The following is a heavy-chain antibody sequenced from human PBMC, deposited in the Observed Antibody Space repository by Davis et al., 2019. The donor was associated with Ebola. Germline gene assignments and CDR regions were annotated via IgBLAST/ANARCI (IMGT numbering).Heavy chain of an antibody. CDR2: IYYSGST. Sequence: MPSETLSLTCSVSGVSISSYYWNWIRQPPGKGLEWIGYIYYSGSTNYNPSLKSRVTISVDTSKNQFSLKLSSVTAADTAVYYCARGFSLNWFDPWGQGTLVTVSS. V-gene: IGHV4-59*01. CDR1: GVSISSYY. J-gene: IGHJ5*02. CDR3: ARGFSLNWFDP.